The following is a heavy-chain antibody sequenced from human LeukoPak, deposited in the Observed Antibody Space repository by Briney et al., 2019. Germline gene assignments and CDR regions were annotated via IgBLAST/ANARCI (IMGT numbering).Heavy chain of an antibody. V-gene: IGHV1-2*02. J-gene: IGHJ4*02. CDR1: GYTFTGYY. CDR3: AGGIAAAAWYYFDY. CDR2: INPNSGGT. Sequence: ASVKVSCKASGYTFTGYYMHWVRQAPGQGLEWMGWINPNSGGTNYAQKFQGRVTMTRDTSISTAYMELSRLRSDDTAVYYCAGGIAAAAWYYFDYWGQGTLVTVSS. D-gene: IGHD6-13*01.